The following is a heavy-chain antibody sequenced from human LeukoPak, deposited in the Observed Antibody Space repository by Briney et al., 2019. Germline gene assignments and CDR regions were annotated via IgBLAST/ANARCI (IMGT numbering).Heavy chain of an antibody. V-gene: IGHV3-23*01. CDR1: GFSFSSYA. D-gene: IGHD2-2*03. CDR2: IRNSGDTT. Sequence: GGSLRLSCAASGFSFSSYAMSWVRQAPGKGLEWVSAIRNSGDTTYYADSVKGRFTISRDNSKNTLYVQMNSLRPEDTAVYYCAKDGYCDSASCYGWFDPWGQGTLVTVSS. CDR3: AKDGYCDSASCYGWFDP. J-gene: IGHJ5*02.